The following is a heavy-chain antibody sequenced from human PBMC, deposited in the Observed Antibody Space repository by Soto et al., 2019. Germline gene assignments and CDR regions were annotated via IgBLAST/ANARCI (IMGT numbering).Heavy chain of an antibody. D-gene: IGHD4-4*01. J-gene: IGHJ4*02. CDR2: THYSGSA. CDR3: VRHGDGNSVGDY. CDR1: GGSISSSPYY. Sequence: QLQLQESGPGLVKPSETLSLTCTVSGGSISSSPYYWGWIRQPPGKGLEWIGSTHYSGSAYSHPSLKSRVTISVDTSKNQFSLKLSSVTAADTAVYYCVRHGDGNSVGDYWGQGTLVTVSS. V-gene: IGHV4-39*01.